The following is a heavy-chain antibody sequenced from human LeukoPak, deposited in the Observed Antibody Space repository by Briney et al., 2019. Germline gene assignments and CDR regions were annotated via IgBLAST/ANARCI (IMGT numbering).Heavy chain of an antibody. Sequence: GGSLRLSCAASRFTFDDYAMHWVRHAPGEGLECVSGLSWNSGSIGYADSVRGRLPIPRDNAKTSLYLQMNSIIAEATPCYYVTKDMECGYSGYYYRMDVWCQGPTVIVSS. J-gene: IGHJ6*02. CDR1: RFTFDDYA. V-gene: IGHV3-9*01. D-gene: IGHD5-12*01. CDR2: LSWNSGSI. CDR3: TKDMECGYSGYYYRMDV.